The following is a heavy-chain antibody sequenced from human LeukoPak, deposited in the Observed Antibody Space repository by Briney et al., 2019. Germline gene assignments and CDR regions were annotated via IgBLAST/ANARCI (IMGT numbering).Heavy chain of an antibody. Sequence: GASVKVSCKASGYTFTGYYMHWVRQAPGQGLEWMGWINPNSGGTNYAQKFQGRVTMTRDTSISTAYMELRSLRSDDTAVYYCARESLHPVTTSNWFDPWGQGTLVTVSS. CDR2: INPNSGGT. D-gene: IGHD4-17*01. V-gene: IGHV1-2*02. CDR1: GYTFTGYY. J-gene: IGHJ5*02. CDR3: ARESLHPVTTSNWFDP.